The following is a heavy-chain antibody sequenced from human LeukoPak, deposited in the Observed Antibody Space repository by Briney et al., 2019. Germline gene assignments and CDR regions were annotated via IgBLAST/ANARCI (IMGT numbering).Heavy chain of an antibody. CDR3: AKPASAWYDAVYMEV. Sequence: PGGSLRLSCAASGFTLDDYAMHWVRQVPGKGLEWVALISRDGGTTYYAGSVEGRFSISRDNSKNSLYLQMDSLRTEDTGLYYCAKPASAWYDAVYMEVWGKGTTVTVSS. CDR2: ISRDGGTT. V-gene: IGHV3-43D*03. D-gene: IGHD6-19*01. J-gene: IGHJ6*03. CDR1: GFTLDDYA.